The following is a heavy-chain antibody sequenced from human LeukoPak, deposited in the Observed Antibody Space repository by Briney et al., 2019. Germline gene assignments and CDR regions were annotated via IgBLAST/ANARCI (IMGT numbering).Heavy chain of an antibody. Sequence: ASVKVSCKASGGTFSSYAISWVRQAPGQGLEWMGGIIPIFGTANYAQKFQGRVTITADESTSTAYMELSSLRSEDTAVYYCARDLTIFGVDLGDYWGQGTLVTVSS. J-gene: IGHJ4*02. D-gene: IGHD3-3*01. V-gene: IGHV1-69*13. CDR2: IIPIFGTA. CDR3: ARDLTIFGVDLGDY. CDR1: GGTFSSYA.